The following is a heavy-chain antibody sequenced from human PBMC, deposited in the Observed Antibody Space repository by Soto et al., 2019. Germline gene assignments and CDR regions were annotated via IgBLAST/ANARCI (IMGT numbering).Heavy chain of an antibody. D-gene: IGHD2-21*02. CDR3: ARGGGNSPFDY. Sequence: QVQLVESGGGVVQPGRSLRLSCAASGFTFSSYGMHWVRQAPGKGLEWVAVIWYDGTNKYYTDSVKGRFTISRDNSKNTLFLQMNSLRAEDTAVYYCARGGGNSPFDYWGQGTLVTVSS. CDR2: IWYDGTNK. CDR1: GFTFSSYG. J-gene: IGHJ4*02. V-gene: IGHV3-33*01.